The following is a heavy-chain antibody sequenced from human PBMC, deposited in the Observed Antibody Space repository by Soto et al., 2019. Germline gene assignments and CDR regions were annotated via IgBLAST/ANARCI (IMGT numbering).Heavy chain of an antibody. J-gene: IGHJ5*02. D-gene: IGHD3-22*01. CDR3: ARDYYYDSRSSSVNWFDP. V-gene: IGHV3-74*01. CDR2: INMDGTKT. CDR1: EFTFSKYW. Sequence: WGSLRLSCVASEFTFSKYWMHWVRQAPGKGLVWVSRINMDGTKTAYADSVKGRFTVSRDNANNTLYLQMNSLGVEDTAVYYCARDYYYDSRSSSVNWFDPWGQGTLVTVSS.